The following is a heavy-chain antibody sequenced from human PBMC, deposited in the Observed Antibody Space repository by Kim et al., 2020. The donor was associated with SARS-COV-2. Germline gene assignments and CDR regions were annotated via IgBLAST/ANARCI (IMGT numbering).Heavy chain of an antibody. V-gene: IGHV6-1*01. CDR3: AKGGGYSSGWQPGEHFDY. CDR2: TYYRSKWYN. CDR1: GDSVSSNSAA. D-gene: IGHD6-19*01. J-gene: IGHJ4*02. Sequence: SQTLSLTCAISGDSVSSNSAAWNWIRQSPSRGLEWLGRTYYRSKWYNDYAVSVKSRITINPDTSKNQFSLQLNSVTPEDTAVYYCAKGGGYSSGWQPGEHFDYWGQGTLVTVSS.